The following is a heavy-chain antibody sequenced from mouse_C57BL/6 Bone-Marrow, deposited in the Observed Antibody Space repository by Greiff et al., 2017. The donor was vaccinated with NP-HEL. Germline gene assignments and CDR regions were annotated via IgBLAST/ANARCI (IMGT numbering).Heavy chain of an antibody. CDR3: AREDDDDRFAY. CDR2: IHPNSGST. CDR1: GYTFTSYW. D-gene: IGHD2-4*01. Sequence: QVQLQQPGAELVKPGASVKLSCKASGYTFTSYWMHWVKQRPGQGLEWIGMIHPNSGSTNYNEKFKSKATLTVDKSSSTAYMQLSSLTSEDSAVYYCAREDDDDRFAYWGQGTLVTVSA. J-gene: IGHJ3*01. V-gene: IGHV1-64*01.